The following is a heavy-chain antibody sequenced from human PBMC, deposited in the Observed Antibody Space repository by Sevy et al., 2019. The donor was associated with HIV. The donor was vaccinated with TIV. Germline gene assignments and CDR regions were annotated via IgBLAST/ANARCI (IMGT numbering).Heavy chain of an antibody. CDR3: AKLYGSGSSLFDY. V-gene: IGHV3-30*18. D-gene: IGHD3-10*01. J-gene: IGHJ4*02. CDR2: ISYDGSNK. Sequence: GGSLRLSCAASGFTFSSYGIHWVRQAPGKGLEWVAVISYDGSNKYYADSVKGRFTISRDNSKNTLYLQMNSLRAEDTAVYYCAKLYGSGSSLFDYWGQGTLVTVSS. CDR1: GFTFSSYG.